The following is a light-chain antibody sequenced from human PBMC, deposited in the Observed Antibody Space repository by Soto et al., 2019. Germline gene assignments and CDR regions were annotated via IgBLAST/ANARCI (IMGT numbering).Light chain of an antibody. CDR2: DAS. J-gene: IGKJ5*01. V-gene: IGKV1-39*01. Sequence: IQMTQSPTSLSASVGDRVTITCRASQTINKNLNWYRHKLGKAPELLIYDASDSQAGVPSRFSGSGSGTDFTLIISGLQPEDFATYYCQQSYNSPYTFGQGTRLEIK. CDR1: QTINKN. CDR3: QQSYNSPYT.